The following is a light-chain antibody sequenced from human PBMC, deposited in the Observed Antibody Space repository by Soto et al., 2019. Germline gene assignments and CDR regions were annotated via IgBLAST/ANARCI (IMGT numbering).Light chain of an antibody. CDR1: QSVTTQ. CDR3: QHYGSSMYT. Sequence: IVLTQSPGTLSLSPGERATLSCRASQSVTTQLAWYQQKPGQAPRLLIYGASSRATGIPDRFSGSGSGTDFTLTVSRLEPEDFAVYYCQHYGSSMYTFGQGTKVDIK. J-gene: IGKJ2*01. CDR2: GAS. V-gene: IGKV3-20*01.